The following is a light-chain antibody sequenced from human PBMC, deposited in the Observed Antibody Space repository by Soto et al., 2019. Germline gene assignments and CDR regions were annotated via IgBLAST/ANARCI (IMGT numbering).Light chain of an antibody. J-gene: IGKJ2*01. CDR2: GAS. V-gene: IGKV3-20*01. CDR1: QSVSSSY. CDR3: QQYGSSPMYT. Sequence: EIVLTQSPGTLSLSPGERATLSCRASQSVSSSYLAWYQQKPGQAPRLLIHGASARATGIPDRFSGSGSGTDFTLTISRLEPEDFAVYFCQQYGSSPMYTFGQGTKLXIK.